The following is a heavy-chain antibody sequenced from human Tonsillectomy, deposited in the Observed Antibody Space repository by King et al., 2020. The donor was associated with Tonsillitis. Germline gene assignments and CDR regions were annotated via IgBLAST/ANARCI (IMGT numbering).Heavy chain of an antibody. CDR1: GFTFSSYW. CDR2: INQDGSEK. D-gene: IGHD3-22*01. Sequence: VQLVESGGGLVQPGGSLRLSCAASGFTFSSYWMSWVRQAPGKGLGWVANINQDGSEKYYVDSVKGRFTISRDNAKNSLYLQMNSLRAEDTAVYYCARDQYYYDSSGYYYWFDSWGQGTLVTVSS. J-gene: IGHJ5*01. CDR3: ARDQYYYDSSGYYYWFDS. V-gene: IGHV3-7*01.